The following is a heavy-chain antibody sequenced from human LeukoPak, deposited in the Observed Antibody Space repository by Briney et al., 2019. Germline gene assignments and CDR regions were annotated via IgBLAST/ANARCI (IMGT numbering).Heavy chain of an antibody. CDR1: GFTFSDYY. J-gene: IGHJ6*02. V-gene: IGHV4-38-2*01. Sequence: PGGSLRLSCAASGFTFSDYYMSWIRQPPGKGLEWIGSIYYSGSTYYNPSLKSRVTISVDTSKNQFSLKLSSVTAADTAVYYGMDVWGQGTTVTVSS. CDR2: IYYSGST. CDR3: MDV.